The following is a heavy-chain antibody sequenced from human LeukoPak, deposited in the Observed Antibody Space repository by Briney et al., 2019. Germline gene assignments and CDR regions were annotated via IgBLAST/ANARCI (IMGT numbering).Heavy chain of an antibody. CDR2: IYYSGST. CDR1: GGSISSYY. J-gene: IGHJ4*02. CDR3: AGAISDYYDSSGYYY. D-gene: IGHD3-22*01. Sequence: PSETLSLTCTVSGGSISSYYWSWIRQPPGKGLEWIGYIYYSGSTNYNPSLKSRVTISVDTSKNQFSLKLSSVTAADTAVYYCAGAISDYYDSSGYYYWGQGTLVTVSS. V-gene: IGHV4-59*08.